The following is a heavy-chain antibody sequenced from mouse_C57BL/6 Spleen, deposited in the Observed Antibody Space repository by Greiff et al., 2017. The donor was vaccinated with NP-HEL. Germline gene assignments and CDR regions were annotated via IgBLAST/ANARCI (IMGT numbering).Heavy chain of an antibody. V-gene: IGHV1-69*01. J-gene: IGHJ4*01. D-gene: IGHD1-1*01. CDR3: AKGSTTVRDAMDY. CDR1: GYTFTSYW. Sequence: QVQLKESGAELVMPGASVKLSCKASGYTFTSYWMHWVKQRPGQGLEWIGEIDPSDSYTNYNQKFKGKSTLTVDKSSSTAYMQLSSLTSEDSAVYYCAKGSTTVRDAMDYWGQGTSVTVSS. CDR2: IDPSDSYT.